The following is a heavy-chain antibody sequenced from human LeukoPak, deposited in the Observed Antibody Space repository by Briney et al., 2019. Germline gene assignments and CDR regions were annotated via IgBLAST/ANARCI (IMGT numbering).Heavy chain of an antibody. D-gene: IGHD5-24*01. CDR1: GGTFISYA. Sequence: ASVKVSCKASGGTFISYAISWVRQAPGQGLEWMGGIIPIFGTANYAQKFQGRVTITADKSTSTAYMELSSLRSEDTAVYYCARATLIDGYNWNYWGQGTLVTVSS. CDR2: IIPIFGTA. V-gene: IGHV1-69*06. CDR3: ARATLIDGYNWNY. J-gene: IGHJ4*02.